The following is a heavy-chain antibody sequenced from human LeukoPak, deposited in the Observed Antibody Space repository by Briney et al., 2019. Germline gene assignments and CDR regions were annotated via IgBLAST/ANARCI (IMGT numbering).Heavy chain of an antibody. J-gene: IGHJ1*01. CDR2: INDDGSFR. Sequence: GGSLRLSCAASGITFSGAWMHWVRQAPGKGMVWVSRINDDGSFRRYANSVKGRFTISRDNAKNTLFLQMDSLRAEDTAVYYCARVSGPGLNEYYHLWGQGTLVTVSS. D-gene: IGHD3-10*01. CDR1: GITFSGAW. CDR3: ARVSGPGLNEYYHL. V-gene: IGHV3-74*01.